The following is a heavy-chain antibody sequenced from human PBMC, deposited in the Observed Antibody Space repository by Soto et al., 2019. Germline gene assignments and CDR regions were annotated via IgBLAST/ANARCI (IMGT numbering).Heavy chain of an antibody. V-gene: IGHV4-31*03. CDR3: ARVGYGFDY. D-gene: IGHD5-12*01. CDR2: IYYSGST. Sequence: SETMSVTCSVSGGTISSGCYYWSWIRQHPGKGLEWIGYIYYSGSTYYNPSLKSRVTISVDTSKNQFSLKLSSVTAADTAVYYCARVGYGFDYWGQGTLVTVSS. J-gene: IGHJ4*02. CDR1: GGTISSGCYY.